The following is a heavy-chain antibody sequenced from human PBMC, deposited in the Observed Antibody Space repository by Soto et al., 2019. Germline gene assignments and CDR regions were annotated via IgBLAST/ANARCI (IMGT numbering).Heavy chain of an antibody. D-gene: IGHD2-15*01. CDR2: ISGSGGSK. Sequence: EVQLLESGGGLVQPGGSLRLSCAASGFTFGSYAMSWVRQAPGKGLEWVSAISGSGGSKYYADSVKGRFTISRDNSKNPRQLQMNIMRAEDTAVYYCAKRRVSGGPNFDYWGQGTLVTVSS. CDR1: GFTFGSYA. CDR3: AKRRVSGGPNFDY. V-gene: IGHV3-23*01. J-gene: IGHJ4*02.